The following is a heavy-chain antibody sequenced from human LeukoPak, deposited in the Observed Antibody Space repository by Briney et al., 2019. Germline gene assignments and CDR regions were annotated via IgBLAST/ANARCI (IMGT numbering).Heavy chain of an antibody. CDR3: ARKYCSSTSCYYYYGMDV. Sequence: ASVKVCCKASGYTFTSYDINWVRQATGQGLEWMGWMNPNSGNTGYAQKFQGRVTMTRNTSISTAYMELSSLRSEDAAVYYCARKYCSSTSCYYYYGMDVWGQGTTVTVSS. D-gene: IGHD2-2*01. CDR2: MNPNSGNT. V-gene: IGHV1-8*01. CDR1: GYTFTSYD. J-gene: IGHJ6*02.